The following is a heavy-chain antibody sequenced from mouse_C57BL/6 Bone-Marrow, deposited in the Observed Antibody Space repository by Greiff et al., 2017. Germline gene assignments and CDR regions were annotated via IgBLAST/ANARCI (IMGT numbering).Heavy chain of an antibody. J-gene: IGHJ1*03. CDR2: IYPRSGNT. CDR1: GYTFTSYG. Sequence: VQGVESGAELARPGASVKLSCKASGYTFTSYGISWVKQRTGQGLEWIGEIYPRSGNTYYDEKFKCKATLTADKSSSQAYMELRSLTSEDSAVYFCASSYWYFDVWGTGTTVTVSS. CDR3: ASSYWYFDV. V-gene: IGHV1-81*01.